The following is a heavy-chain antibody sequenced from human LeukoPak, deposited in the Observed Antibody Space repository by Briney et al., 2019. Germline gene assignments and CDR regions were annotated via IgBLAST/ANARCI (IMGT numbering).Heavy chain of an antibody. J-gene: IGHJ3*02. V-gene: IGHV4-59*12. CDR3: ARAEVVPAAITPDAFDI. CDR2: IYYSGST. CDR1: GGSISSYY. D-gene: IGHD2-2*02. Sequence: PSETLSLTCTVSGGSISSYYWSWIRQPPGKGLEWIGYIYYSGSTNYNPSLKSRVTISVDTSKNQFSLKLSSVTAADTAVYYCARAEVVPAAITPDAFDIWGQGTMVTVSS.